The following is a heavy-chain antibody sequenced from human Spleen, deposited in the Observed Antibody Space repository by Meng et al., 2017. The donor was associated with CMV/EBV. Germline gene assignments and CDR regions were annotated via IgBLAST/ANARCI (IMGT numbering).Heavy chain of an antibody. Sequence: FTGYYMHWVRQAPGQGLEWMGIINPSGGSTSYAQKFQGRVTMTRDTSTSTVYMELSSLRSEDTAVYYCARAGIPTYYYDSSGCPEDYWGQGTLVTVSS. D-gene: IGHD3-22*01. J-gene: IGHJ4*02. CDR1: FTGYY. V-gene: IGHV1-46*01. CDR2: INPSGGST. CDR3: ARAGIPTYYYDSSGCPEDY.